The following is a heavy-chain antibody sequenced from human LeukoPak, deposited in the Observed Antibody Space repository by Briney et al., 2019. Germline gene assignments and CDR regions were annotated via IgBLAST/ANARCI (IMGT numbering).Heavy chain of an antibody. J-gene: IGHJ4*02. CDR1: GFTFNTYG. D-gene: IGHD6-13*01. CDR3: ARDSPAAGYFDY. V-gene: IGHV3-33*01. CDR2: IWYDGSNK. Sequence: GGSLRLSCAAAGFTFNTYGMHWLRQAPGKGLEWVALIWYDGSNKYYADSVKGRFTISRDNSGDTLFLQMNSLRVEDSAVYYCARDSPAAGYFDYWGQGTLVTVSS.